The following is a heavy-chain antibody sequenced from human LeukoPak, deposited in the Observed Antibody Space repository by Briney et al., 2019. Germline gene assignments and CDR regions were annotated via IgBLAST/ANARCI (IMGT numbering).Heavy chain of an antibody. V-gene: IGHV3-43*01. J-gene: IGHJ5*02. CDR2: ISCDGGSR. CDR3: AKDISKRGLAIADH. D-gene: IGHD3-3*02. Sequence: GGSLRLSSVASGFTFNDDSMHWVRHPPAKGLEWGSLISCDGGSRYYADSVRSRFTISKDNSKNSLYLQMNSLTIKDTALYYCAKDISKRGLAIADHWGQGTLVTVSS. CDR1: GFTFNDDS.